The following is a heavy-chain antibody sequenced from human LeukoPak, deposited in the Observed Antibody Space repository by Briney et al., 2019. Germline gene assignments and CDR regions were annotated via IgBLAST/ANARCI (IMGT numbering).Heavy chain of an antibody. CDR3: ATSIVGATGGLDAFDI. Sequence: ASVKVSCKASGYAFTNYYVHWVRQAPGQGLEWMGIINPSGGNTRNAQKFQGRVTMTRDTSTSTIYMELSSLRSEDTAVYYCATSIVGATGGLDAFDIWGQGTMVTVSS. CDR1: GYAFTNYY. D-gene: IGHD1-26*01. CDR2: INPSGGNT. J-gene: IGHJ3*02. V-gene: IGHV1-46*01.